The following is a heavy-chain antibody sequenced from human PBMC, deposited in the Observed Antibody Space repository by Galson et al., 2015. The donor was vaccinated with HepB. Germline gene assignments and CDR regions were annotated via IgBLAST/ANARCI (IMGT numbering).Heavy chain of an antibody. CDR1: GDSVSSSSAT. CDR2: TYYRSKWDN. D-gene: IGHD3-22*01. V-gene: IGHV6-1*01. CDR3: AREDDRGIYYFHYFDY. Sequence: CAISGDSVSSSSATWNWIRQSPSRGLEWLGRTYYRSKWDNDYAVSVRGRLTINPDTSKNQFPLRLNSVTPEDTAVYYCAREDDRGIYYFHYFDYWGQGTLVTVSS. J-gene: IGHJ4*02.